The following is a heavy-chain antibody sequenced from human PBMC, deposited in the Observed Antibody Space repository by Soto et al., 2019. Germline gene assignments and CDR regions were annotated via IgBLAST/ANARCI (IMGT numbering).Heavy chain of an antibody. Sequence: SETLSLTCTVSGYSISSGYYWGWIRQPPGKGLEWIGSIYHSGSTYYNPSLKSRVTISVDTSKNQFSLKLSSVTAADTAVYYCARGYDSSGSDAEYFQHWGQGTLVTVSS. J-gene: IGHJ1*01. V-gene: IGHV4-38-2*02. D-gene: IGHD3-22*01. CDR3: ARGYDSSGSDAEYFQH. CDR2: IYHSGST. CDR1: GYSISSGYY.